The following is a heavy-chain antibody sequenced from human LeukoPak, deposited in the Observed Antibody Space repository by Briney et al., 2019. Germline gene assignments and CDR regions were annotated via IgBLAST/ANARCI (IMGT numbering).Heavy chain of an antibody. D-gene: IGHD3-16*02. CDR2: IYYSGST. Sequence: PSQTLSLTCTVSGGSISSGGYYWRWIRQHPGKGLEWIGYIYYSGSTYYNPSLKSRVTISVDTSKNQFSLKLSSVTAADTAVYYCARNYDYVWGSYRERYYFDYWGQGTLVTVSS. V-gene: IGHV4-31*03. CDR3: ARNYDYVWGSYRERYYFDY. CDR1: GGSISSGGYY. J-gene: IGHJ4*02.